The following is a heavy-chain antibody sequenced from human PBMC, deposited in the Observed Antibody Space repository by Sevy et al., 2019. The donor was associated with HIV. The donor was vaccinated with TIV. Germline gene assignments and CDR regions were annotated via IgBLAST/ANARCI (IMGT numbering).Heavy chain of an antibody. D-gene: IGHD2-2*02. Sequence: ASVKVSCKASGYRFTRFYFHWVRKAPGQGLEWMGIIDPTGGSTTYAQKLQDRVTMTRDTSTTTIYMELRSLRSDDTGMYFCVAIMDGRFDHWGQGTLVTVSS. V-gene: IGHV1-46*04. CDR1: GYRFTRFY. CDR2: IDPTGGST. CDR3: VAIMDGRFDH. J-gene: IGHJ4*02.